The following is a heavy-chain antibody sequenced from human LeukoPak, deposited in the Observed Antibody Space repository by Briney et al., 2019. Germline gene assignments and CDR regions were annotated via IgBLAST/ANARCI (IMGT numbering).Heavy chain of an antibody. CDR1: GGSISSGGYY. Sequence: PSETLSLTCTVSGGSISSGGYYWSWIRQHPGKGLEWIGYIYYSGSTYYNPSLKSRVTISVDTSKNQFSLKLSSVTAADTAVYYCARGRSVSSLGFNFSHNDYGGNTRIGDFDYWGQGTLVTVSS. CDR2: IYYSGST. CDR3: ARGRSVSSLGFNFSHNDYGGNTRIGDFDY. J-gene: IGHJ4*02. V-gene: IGHV4-31*03. D-gene: IGHD4-23*01.